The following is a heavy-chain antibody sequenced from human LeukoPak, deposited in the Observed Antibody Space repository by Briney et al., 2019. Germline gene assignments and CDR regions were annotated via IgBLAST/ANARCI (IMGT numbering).Heavy chain of an antibody. V-gene: IGHV4-39*01. CDR2: INHSGST. D-gene: IGHD2-15*01. CDR1: GGSISSNSNYY. Sequence: SETLSLTCTVSGGSISSNSNYYWSWIRQPPGKGLEWIGEINHSGSTNYNPSLKSRVTISVDTSKNQFSLKLSSVTAADTAVYYCARQIRHCSGGSYSRTFDPWGQGTLVTVSS. CDR3: ARQIRHCSGGSYSRTFDP. J-gene: IGHJ5*02.